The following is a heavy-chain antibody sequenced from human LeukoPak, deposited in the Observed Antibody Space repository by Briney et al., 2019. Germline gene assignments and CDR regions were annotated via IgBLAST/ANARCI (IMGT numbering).Heavy chain of an antibody. CDR3: ASGYDYVWGSYRLDY. CDR1: GGSISSYY. D-gene: IGHD3-16*02. J-gene: IGHJ4*02. V-gene: IGHV4-4*07. Sequence: SETLSLTCTVSGGSISSYYWSWIRQPAGKGLEWIGRIYTSGSTNYNPPLKSRVTMSVDTSKNQFSLKLSSVTAADTAVYYCASGYDYVWGSYRLDYWGQGTLVTVSS. CDR2: IYTSGST.